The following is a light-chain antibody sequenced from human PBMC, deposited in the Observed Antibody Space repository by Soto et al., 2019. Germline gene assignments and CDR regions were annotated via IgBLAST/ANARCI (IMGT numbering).Light chain of an antibody. V-gene: IGLV3-12*02. Sequence: SYELTQPHSVSVATAQMARVTCGGNNIGSKAVHWYQQRPGQDPVVAIYSDNNRPSGIPERFSGSNPGNTATLTISRIEAGDEADFSCQVWDSSTEHGVFGGGTKLTVL. CDR3: QVWDSSTEHGV. J-gene: IGLJ3*02. CDR1: NIGSKA. CDR2: SDN.